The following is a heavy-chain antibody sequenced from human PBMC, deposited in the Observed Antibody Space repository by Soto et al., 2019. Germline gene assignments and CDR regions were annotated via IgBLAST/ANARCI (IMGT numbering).Heavy chain of an antibody. D-gene: IGHD6-25*01. CDR2: IYRGVST. J-gene: IGHJ3*01. CDR1: GFTVSNTY. CDR3: ARDRSDSSRADSFDV. V-gene: IGHV3-53*01. Sequence: GSLRLSCAVSGFTVSNTYMSWVRQAPGKGLEWVAVIYRGVSTHYADSVKGRFTISRDDSKNTIYLQMNSLRAEDTAVYYCARDRSDSSRADSFDVWGQGTMVTVSS.